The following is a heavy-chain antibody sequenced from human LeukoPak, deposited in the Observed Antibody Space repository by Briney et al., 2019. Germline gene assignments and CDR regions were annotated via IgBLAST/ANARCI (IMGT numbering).Heavy chain of an antibody. CDR3: ARRVVDVTLFNY. Sequence: SETLSLTCAVYGESFSGYYWSWIRQPPGKGLEWIGKINHSGGTNYNPSLKSRITISIDTSKNQFSLRLSSVTAADTAVYYCARRVVDVTLFNYWGQGTLVTVSS. CDR1: GESFSGYY. V-gene: IGHV4-34*01. J-gene: IGHJ4*02. CDR2: INHSGGT. D-gene: IGHD2-15*01.